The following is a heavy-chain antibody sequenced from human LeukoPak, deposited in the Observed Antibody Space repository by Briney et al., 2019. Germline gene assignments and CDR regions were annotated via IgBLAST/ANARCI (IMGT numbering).Heavy chain of an antibody. J-gene: IGHJ3*02. V-gene: IGHV5-51*01. D-gene: IGHD3-10*01. CDR2: IYPGDSDT. Sequence: GESLKISCKGSGYSFTSYWIGWVRQMPGKGLEWMGIIYPGDSDTRYSPSFQGQVTISADKSISTAYLQWSSLTASDTAMYYCATHTYYYGSGSYGPHDAFDIWGQGTMVTVSS. CDR1: GYSFTSYW. CDR3: ATHTYYYGSGSYGPHDAFDI.